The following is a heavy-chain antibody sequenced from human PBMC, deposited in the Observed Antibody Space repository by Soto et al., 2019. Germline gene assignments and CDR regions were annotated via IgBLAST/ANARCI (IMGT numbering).Heavy chain of an antibody. CDR1: GGTITKHW. Sequence: WGPLRLSCAASGGTITKHWMGWIRQAPGKGLEWVASINEDGSEKYHVGSVEGRFTISRDSAKNSLFLQMNSLRAEDSAVYYCAKGPYRSDPHWGQGTLVTVPS. D-gene: IGHD2-15*01. CDR2: INEDGSEK. J-gene: IGHJ4*02. CDR3: AKGPYRSDPH. V-gene: IGHV3-7*01.